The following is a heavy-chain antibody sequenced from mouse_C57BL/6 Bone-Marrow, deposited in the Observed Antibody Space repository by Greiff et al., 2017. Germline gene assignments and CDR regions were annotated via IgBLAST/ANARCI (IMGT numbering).Heavy chain of an antibody. V-gene: IGHV1-9*01. CDR1: GYTFSSYW. CDR2: ILPGSGST. Sequence: QVQLQQSGAELMKPGASVKISCKATGYTFSSYWIEWVKQRPGHGLEWIGEILPGSGSTNYNEKFKGKATFTAETSSNTTYMQLSSLTSEDSAVDYCAHTIVETYYAMDYWGQGTSVTVSS. J-gene: IGHJ4*01. CDR3: AHTIVETYYAMDY. D-gene: IGHD1-1*01.